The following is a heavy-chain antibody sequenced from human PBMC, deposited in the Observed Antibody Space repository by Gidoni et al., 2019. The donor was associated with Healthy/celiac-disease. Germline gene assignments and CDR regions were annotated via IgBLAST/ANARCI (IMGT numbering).Heavy chain of an antibody. CDR2: IYYSGST. J-gene: IGHJ6*03. CDR1: GGSISSYY. D-gene: IGHD3-16*01. CDR3: ARDPWGSPYYYMDV. V-gene: IGHV4-59*01. Sequence: VQLQESGPGLVKPSETLSLTCTVSGGSISSYYWSWIRQPPGKGLEWIGYIYYSGSTNYNPSLKSRVTISVDTSKNQFSLKLSSVTAADTAVYYCARDPWGSPYYYMDVWGKGTTVTVSS.